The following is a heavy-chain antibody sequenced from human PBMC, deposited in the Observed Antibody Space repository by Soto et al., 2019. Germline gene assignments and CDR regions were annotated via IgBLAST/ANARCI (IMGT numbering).Heavy chain of an antibody. CDR2: IYYSGST. Sequence: SETLSLTCTVSGGSISSISYYWGWIRQPPGKGLEWIGSIYYSGSTYYNPSLKSRVTISVDTSKNQFSLKLSSVAAADTAVYYCARHWYYYDSSGYYSALIDYWGQGALVTVSS. CDR1: GGSISSISYY. D-gene: IGHD3-22*01. V-gene: IGHV4-39*01. J-gene: IGHJ4*02. CDR3: ARHWYYYDSSGYYSALIDY.